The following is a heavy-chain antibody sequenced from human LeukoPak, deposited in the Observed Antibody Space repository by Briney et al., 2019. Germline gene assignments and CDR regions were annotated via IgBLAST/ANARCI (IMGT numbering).Heavy chain of an antibody. J-gene: IGHJ4*02. CDR3: ARAASMILPSYFDY. D-gene: IGHD3-22*01. Sequence: SETLSLTCGVSGGSISSYFWSWIRQPPGKGLEWIGNIDYSGSTNYNSSLKSRVTISVDTSKNQFSLKLTSVTAADTAVYYCARAASMILPSYFDYWGQGTLVTVSS. CDR1: GGSISSYF. V-gene: IGHV4-59*01. CDR2: IDYSGST.